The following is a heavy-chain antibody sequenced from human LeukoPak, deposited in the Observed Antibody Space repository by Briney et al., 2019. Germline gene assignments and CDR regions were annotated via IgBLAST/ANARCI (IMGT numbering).Heavy chain of an antibody. CDR1: GGSLSGYY. V-gene: IGHV4-34*01. Sequence: SETLSLTCAVYGGSLSGYYMTWIRRPPGKGLEWSGEIHPSGCTNYNPSFGSRLSISADTSKNQFFLKLNSVTAADTAVYYCSRGEDASKVGNYWGQGTLVTVSS. D-gene: IGHD7-27*01. CDR2: IHPSGCT. CDR3: SRGEDASKVGNY. J-gene: IGHJ4*02.